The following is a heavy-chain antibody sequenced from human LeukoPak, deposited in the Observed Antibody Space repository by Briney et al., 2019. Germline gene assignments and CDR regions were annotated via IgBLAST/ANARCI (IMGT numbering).Heavy chain of an antibody. CDR1: GGSISSSGYY. J-gene: IGHJ4*02. CDR2: INYSGTT. CDR3: ARLRDGRWLLEY. D-gene: IGHD5-24*01. V-gene: IGHV4-39*01. Sequence: PSETLSLTCTASGGSISSSGYYWGWLRQPPGKGLEWIASINYSGTTYYNPSLKSRVTISEDRSKNQFSLKLSSVTAADTAVYYCARLRDGRWLLEYWGQGTLVTVSS.